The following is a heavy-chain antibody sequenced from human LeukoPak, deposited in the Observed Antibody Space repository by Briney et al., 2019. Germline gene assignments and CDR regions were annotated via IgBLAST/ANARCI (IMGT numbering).Heavy chain of an antibody. D-gene: IGHD3-3*01. J-gene: IGHJ4*02. CDR2: IYYSGST. V-gene: IGHV4-59*01. CDR3: ARSPSGYTDY. CDR1: GGSISSYY. Sequence: PSETLSLTCTVSGGSISSYYSGCIRQPPGKGLEWIGYIYYSGSTNYNPSLKSRVTISVDTSKNQFSLKLSSVTAADTAVYYCARSPSGYTDYWGQGTLVTVSS.